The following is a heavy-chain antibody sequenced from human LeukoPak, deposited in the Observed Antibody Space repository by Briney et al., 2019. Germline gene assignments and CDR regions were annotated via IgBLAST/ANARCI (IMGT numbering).Heavy chain of an antibody. CDR1: GYTFTSYD. CDR2: MNPNSGNT. CDR3: ARMRNYDFYNYYGMDV. J-gene: IGHJ6*02. Sequence: ASVKVSCKASGYTFTSYDINWVRQAPGQGLEWMGWMNPNSGNTGYAQKFQGRVTMTRNNSISTAYMELSSLRSEDTAVYYCARMRNYDFYNYYGMDVWGQGTTVTVSS. V-gene: IGHV1-8*01. D-gene: IGHD1-7*01.